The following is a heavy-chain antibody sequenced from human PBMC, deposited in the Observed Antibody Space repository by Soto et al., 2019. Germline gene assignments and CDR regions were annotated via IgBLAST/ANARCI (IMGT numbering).Heavy chain of an antibody. D-gene: IGHD5-18*01. CDR3: ARDPGYSYGYN. Sequence: ASVKVSCKASGYTFTDYAMHWVRQAPGQGLEWMGWINAGNGNTKYSQKFQGRVTITRDTSASTAYMELSSLRSEDTAVYYCARDPGYSYGYNWGQGTLVTVSS. CDR1: GYTFTDYA. CDR2: INAGNGNT. V-gene: IGHV1-3*01. J-gene: IGHJ4*02.